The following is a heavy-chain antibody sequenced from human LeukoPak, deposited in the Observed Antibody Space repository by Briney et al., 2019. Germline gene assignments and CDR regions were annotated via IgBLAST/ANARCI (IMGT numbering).Heavy chain of an antibody. D-gene: IGHD1-26*01. CDR3: ARGGRWELPRPYAFDI. CDR2: ISAYNGHT. V-gene: IGHV1-18*01. CDR1: GYTFTSYG. J-gene: IGHJ3*02. Sequence: ASVKVSCKASGYTFTSYGISWVRQAPGQGLEWMGWISAYNGHTNYAQKLQGRVTMTTGTSTSTAYMELRSLRSDDTAVYYCARGGRWELPRPYAFDIWGQGTMVTVSS.